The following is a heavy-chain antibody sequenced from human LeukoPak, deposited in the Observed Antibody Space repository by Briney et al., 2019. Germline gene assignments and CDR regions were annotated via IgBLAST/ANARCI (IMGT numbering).Heavy chain of an antibody. Sequence: SQTLSLTCAISGDSVSSNSATWDWIRQSPSRGLEWLGRTYHRSRWYYDYAVSVKSRITINPETSKNQFSLQLTPVIPEDTAVYYCAYTSSSMPDAFDIWGQGTMVIVSS. CDR3: AYTSSSMPDAFDI. CDR2: TYHRSRWYY. D-gene: IGHD6-13*01. V-gene: IGHV6-1*01. CDR1: GDSVSSNSAT. J-gene: IGHJ3*02.